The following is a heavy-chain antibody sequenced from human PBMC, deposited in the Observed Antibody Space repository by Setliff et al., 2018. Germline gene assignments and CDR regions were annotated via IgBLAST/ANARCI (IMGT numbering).Heavy chain of an antibody. V-gene: IGHV1-2*02. Sequence: ASVKVSCKASGYSFSDFYIHWVRQVPGRGPEWMGSINPKSGVTRYVQKFQGRVTITRDTSISTAYMELSSLRSDDTAVYYCARDSGIAVAGRLKDAFDIWGQGTMVTVSS. J-gene: IGHJ3*02. CDR2: INPKSGVT. CDR1: GYSFSDFY. CDR3: ARDSGIAVAGRLKDAFDI. D-gene: IGHD6-19*01.